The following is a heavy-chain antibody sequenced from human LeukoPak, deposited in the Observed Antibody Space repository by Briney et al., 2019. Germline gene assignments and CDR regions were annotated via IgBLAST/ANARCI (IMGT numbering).Heavy chain of an antibody. CDR1: GGSISSSNW. D-gene: IGHD3-10*01. CDR3: ARSPHIWFAERGWFDP. J-gene: IGHJ5*02. V-gene: IGHV4-4*02. CDR2: IYHSGST. Sequence: SETLSLTCAVSGGSISSSNWWSWVRQPPGKGLEWIGEIYHSGSTNYNPSLESRVTISVDKSKNQFSLKLSSVTAADTAVYFCARSPHIWFAERGWFDPWGQGTLVTVSS.